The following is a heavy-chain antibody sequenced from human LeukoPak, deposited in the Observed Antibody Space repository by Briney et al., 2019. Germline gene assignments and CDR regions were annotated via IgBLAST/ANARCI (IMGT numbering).Heavy chain of an antibody. CDR3: AKVARSGTNWFDP. CDR2: ISGSGGST. J-gene: IGHJ5*02. Sequence: GGSLRLSCAASGFTFSSYAMTWVRQAPGKGLEWVAAISGSGGSTYYADSVKGRFTISRENSKNTLYLQMNSLRAEDTAVYYCAKVARSGTNWFDPWGQGTLVTVSS. V-gene: IGHV3-23*01. CDR1: GFTFSSYA.